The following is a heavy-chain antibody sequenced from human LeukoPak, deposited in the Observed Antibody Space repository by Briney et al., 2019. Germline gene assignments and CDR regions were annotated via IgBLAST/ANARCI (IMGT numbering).Heavy chain of an antibody. D-gene: IGHD2/OR15-2a*01. CDR3: AIWTSDNI. Sequence: GGSLRLSCAASGFTFHGSWMNWVRQVPGKGLEWVANMDPSGTQKRYVDSVRGRFTISKDNSGTSFYLEMSSLTVDDTAIYYCAIWTSDNIWGQGTLVTVSS. CDR1: GFTFHGSW. V-gene: IGHV3-7*01. J-gene: IGHJ4*02. CDR2: MDPSGTQK.